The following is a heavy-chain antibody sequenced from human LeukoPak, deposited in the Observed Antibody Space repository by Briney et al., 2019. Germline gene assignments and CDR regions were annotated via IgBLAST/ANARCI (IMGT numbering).Heavy chain of an antibody. CDR2: IIPILGIA. V-gene: IGHV1-69*04. J-gene: IGHJ6*02. CDR1: GGTFSSYA. Sequence: SVKVSCKASGGTFSSYAISWVRQAPGQGLEWMGRIIPILGIANYAQKFQGRVTITADKSTSTAYMELSSLRSDDTAVYYCAXXXXXXXXNYYYYGMDVWGQGTTVTVSS. CDR3: AXXXXXXXXNYYYYGMDV.